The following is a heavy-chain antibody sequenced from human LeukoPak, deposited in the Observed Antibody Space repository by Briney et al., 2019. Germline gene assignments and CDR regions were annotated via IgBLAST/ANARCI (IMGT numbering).Heavy chain of an antibody. CDR2: INPNSGAT. Sequence: GASVKVSCKASGYSFTGYYMNWVRQAPGQGLEWMGWINPNSGATNYAQRFQGRVTMTRDTSINTAYMELSRLRSDDTAVYYCARDLSRSYDSSGYPVLHMDVWGKGTTVTVSS. CDR3: ARDLSRSYDSSGYPVLHMDV. D-gene: IGHD3-22*01. CDR1: GYSFTGYY. V-gene: IGHV1-2*02. J-gene: IGHJ6*03.